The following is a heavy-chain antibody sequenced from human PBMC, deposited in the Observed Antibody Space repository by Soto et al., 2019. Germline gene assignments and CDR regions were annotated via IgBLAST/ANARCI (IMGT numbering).Heavy chain of an antibody. CDR1: GGTFSSYT. CDR3: AREVRDYGDYGGSFDY. V-gene: IGHV1-69*04. CDR2: IIPILGIA. J-gene: IGHJ4*02. Sequence: PVKVSCKASGGTFSSYTISWVRQAPGQGLEWMGRIIPILGIANYAQKFQGRVTITADKSTSTAYMELSSLRSEDTAVYYCAREVRDYGDYGGSFDYWGQGTLVTVSS. D-gene: IGHD4-17*01.